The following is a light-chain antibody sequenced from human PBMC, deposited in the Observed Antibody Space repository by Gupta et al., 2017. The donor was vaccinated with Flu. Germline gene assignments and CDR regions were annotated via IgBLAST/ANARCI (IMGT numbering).Light chain of an antibody. V-gene: IGKV3-15*01. Sequence: ERVTLSCRASQSIYTNLAWYQQKPGLAPRLPIYGASTRATGIPARFSGSGSGTEFTLTISSLQSEDFAVYYCQQYNIWPLWTFGQGTKVEIK. CDR3: QQYNIWPLWT. CDR2: GAS. CDR1: QSIYTN. J-gene: IGKJ1*01.